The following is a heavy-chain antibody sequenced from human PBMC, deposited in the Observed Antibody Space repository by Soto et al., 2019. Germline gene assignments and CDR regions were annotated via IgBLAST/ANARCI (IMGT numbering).Heavy chain of an antibody. D-gene: IGHD6-13*01. Sequence: KASETLSLTCTVSGGSISSYYWSWIRQPPGKGLEWIGYIYYSGSTNYNPSLKSRVTISVDTSKNQFSLKLSPVTAADTAVYYCARAGYSSSWYGWDYYYYGMDVWGQGTTVTVSS. CDR1: GGSISSYY. V-gene: IGHV4-59*01. CDR2: IYYSGST. J-gene: IGHJ6*02. CDR3: ARAGYSSSWYGWDYYYYGMDV.